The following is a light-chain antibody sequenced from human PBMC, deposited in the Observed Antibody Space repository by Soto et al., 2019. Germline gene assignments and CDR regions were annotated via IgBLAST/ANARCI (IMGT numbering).Light chain of an antibody. CDR2: AAS. CDR3: QQYNTYPLT. CDR1: QDISAW. V-gene: IGKV1D-16*01. J-gene: IGKJ4*01. Sequence: DIQMTQSPSSLSASVGDRVTITCRASQDISAWLAWYQQKPEKAPKSLIYAASLLQTGVPSRFSGSGSGTDFTRTISSLQPEDSATYYCQQYNTYPLTFGGGTKVEIK.